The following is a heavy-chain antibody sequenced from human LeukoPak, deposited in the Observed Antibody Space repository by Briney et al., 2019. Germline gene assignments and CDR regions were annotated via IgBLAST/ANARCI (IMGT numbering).Heavy chain of an antibody. CDR2: VDPEDYET. V-gene: IGHV1-69-2*01. Sequence: GASVKVSCKASGYTFNDYYIPWVQQAPGKGLEWMGRVDPEDYETIYGQKFQDRVTIFADTSINTAFMELSSLRSEDTAVYYCVRSAYSGYFQHWGQGTLVTVSS. CDR3: VRSAYSGYFQH. J-gene: IGHJ1*01. CDR1: GYTFNDYY. D-gene: IGHD2-21*01.